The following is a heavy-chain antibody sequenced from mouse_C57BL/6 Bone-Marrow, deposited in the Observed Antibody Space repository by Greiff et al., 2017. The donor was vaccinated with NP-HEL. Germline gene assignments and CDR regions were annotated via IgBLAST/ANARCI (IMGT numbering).Heavy chain of an antibody. D-gene: IGHD2-4*01. CDR2: IRLKSDNYAT. CDR1: GFTFSNYW. CDR3: TDYPYFDY. J-gene: IGHJ2*01. V-gene: IGHV6-3*01. Sequence: EVTVVESGGGLVQPGGSMKLSCVASGFTFSNYWMNWVRQSPEKGLEWVAQIRLKSDNYATHYAESVKGRFTISRDDSKSSVYLQMNNLRAEDTGIYYCTDYPYFDYWGQGTTLTVSS.